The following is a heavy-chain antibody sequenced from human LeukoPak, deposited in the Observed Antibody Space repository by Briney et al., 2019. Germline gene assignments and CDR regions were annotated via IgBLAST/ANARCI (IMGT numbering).Heavy chain of an antibody. V-gene: IGHV3-21*01. J-gene: IGHJ3*01. D-gene: IGHD1-26*01. CDR3: ALVGLSLSA. CDR1: GFTFSSYS. CDR2: ISSSSSYI. Sequence: GGSLRLSCAASGFTFSSYSMNWVRQAPGKGLEWVSSISSSSSYIYYADSVKGRFTMSRDNAKDSLHLQMNSLTAEDTAVYYCALVGLSLSAWGQGTVVTVSS.